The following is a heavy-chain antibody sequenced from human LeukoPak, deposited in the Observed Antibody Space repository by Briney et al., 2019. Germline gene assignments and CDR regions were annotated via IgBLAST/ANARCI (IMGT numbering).Heavy chain of an antibody. Sequence: ASVTVSCKASGYTFTSYGISWVRQAPGQGLEWMGWISAYNGNTNYAQKLQGRVTMTTDTSTSTAYMELRSLRSDDTAVYYCARNWHDSSGYYHRPFDYWGQGTLVTVSS. V-gene: IGHV1-18*01. CDR3: ARNWHDSSGYYHRPFDY. D-gene: IGHD3-22*01. CDR1: GYTFTSYG. CDR2: ISAYNGNT. J-gene: IGHJ4*02.